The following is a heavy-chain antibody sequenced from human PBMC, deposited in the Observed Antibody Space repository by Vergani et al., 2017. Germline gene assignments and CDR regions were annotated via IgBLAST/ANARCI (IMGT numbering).Heavy chain of an antibody. CDR2: INPNSGGT. J-gene: IGHJ3*01. CDR1: GYTFTGYY. D-gene: IGHD1-1*01. Sequence: QVQLVQSGAEVKKPGASVKVSCKASGYTFTGYYMHWVRQAPGQGLEWMGWINPNSGGTNYAQKFQGRVTMTRDTSISTAYMELSRLRSDDTAVYYRARVAPSNSEVTPTAFDVWGQGKMVTVSS. CDR3: ARVAPSNSEVTPTAFDV. V-gene: IGHV1-2*02.